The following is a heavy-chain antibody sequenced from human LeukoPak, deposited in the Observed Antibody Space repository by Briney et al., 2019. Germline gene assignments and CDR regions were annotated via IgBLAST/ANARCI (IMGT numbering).Heavy chain of an antibody. D-gene: IGHD2-15*01. CDR3: ARADVVAEPLPYFDY. Sequence: GGSLRLSCAASGFTFDDYGLSWVRQAPGKGLEWVSGINWNGGSTGYADSVKGRFTISRDNAKNSLYLQMNSLRAEDTALYYCARADVVAEPLPYFDYWGQGTLVTVSS. V-gene: IGHV3-20*04. CDR2: INWNGGST. CDR1: GFTFDDYG. J-gene: IGHJ4*02.